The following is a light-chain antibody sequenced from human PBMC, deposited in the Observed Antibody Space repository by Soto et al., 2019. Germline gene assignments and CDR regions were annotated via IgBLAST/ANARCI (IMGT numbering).Light chain of an antibody. CDR2: KAS. CDR1: QSVNSR. Sequence: DIQMTQSPSTLSASIGDTVNINCRASQSVNSRLAWYQQRPGKTPRILIYKASSLEREVPSRFSGSGSGTEYTLTIRNLEPDDFATYYCQRYDGYPWTFGQGTEVEVK. J-gene: IGKJ1*01. CDR3: QRYDGYPWT. V-gene: IGKV1-5*03.